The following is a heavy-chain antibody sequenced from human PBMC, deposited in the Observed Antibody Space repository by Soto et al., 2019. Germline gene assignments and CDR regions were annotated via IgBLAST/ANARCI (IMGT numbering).Heavy chain of an antibody. CDR3: AKVPQWVLRYHDWFFDY. J-gene: IGHJ4*02. Sequence: EVQLLESGGGLVQPGGSLRLSCAVSGFSFSNSAMTWVRQAPGKGLEWVSGISGSGDITYNTDSVKGRFAISRDTYKNVVYLQMRSLRAEDTAVYYCAKVPQWVLRYHDWFFDYWGQGTLVTVSS. D-gene: IGHD3-9*01. CDR2: ISGSGDIT. CDR1: GFSFSNSA. V-gene: IGHV3-23*01.